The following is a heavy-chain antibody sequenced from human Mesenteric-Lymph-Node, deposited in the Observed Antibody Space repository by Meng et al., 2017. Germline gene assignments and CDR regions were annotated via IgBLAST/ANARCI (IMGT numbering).Heavy chain of an antibody. V-gene: IGHV4-39*07. CDR2: IYYIGST. Sequence: SEPLSLTCTVAGGSISSSSYYWGWIRQPPGKGLEWIGSIYYIGSTNYNPSLKSRVTISVDTSKNQFSLKLSSVPAADTAVYYCARPSGSYRTFDIWGHGTMVTVSS. J-gene: IGHJ3*02. CDR3: ARPSGSYRTFDI. CDR1: GGSISSSSYY. D-gene: IGHD1-26*01.